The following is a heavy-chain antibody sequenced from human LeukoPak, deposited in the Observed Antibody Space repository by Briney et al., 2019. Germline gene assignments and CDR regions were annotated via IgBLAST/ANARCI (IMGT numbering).Heavy chain of an antibody. CDR2: TSGSGSTI. D-gene: IGHD3-10*01. J-gene: IGHJ6*02. Sequence: GGALRLSCASSGFIFSDYYMSWIRQAPGKGLEGVSYTSGSGSTIYNADSVNGRLTISRDNAKNSLYLQMNSLRVEDTAVYYCASGPYGAGSIRGMDVWGQGTTVTVSS. CDR3: ASGPYGAGSIRGMDV. CDR1: GFIFSDYY. V-gene: IGHV3-11*01.